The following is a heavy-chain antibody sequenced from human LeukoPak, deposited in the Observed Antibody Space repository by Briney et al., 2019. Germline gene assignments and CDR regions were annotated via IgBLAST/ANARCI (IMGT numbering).Heavy chain of an antibody. CDR2: ISYDGNHK. CDR3: ARDLGVGTSCHSGCSATLVY. V-gene: IGHV3-30-3*01. Sequence: PGGSLRLSCAVSGFTFSSYAIHWVRQAPGMGPECVALISYDGNHKAYADSVKGRFTVSRDNSKNTLYLQVDSQRSEDTAMYYCARDLGVGTSCHSGCSATLVYWGQGTLVTVSS. J-gene: IGHJ4*01. CDR1: GFTFSSYA. D-gene: IGHD2-15*01.